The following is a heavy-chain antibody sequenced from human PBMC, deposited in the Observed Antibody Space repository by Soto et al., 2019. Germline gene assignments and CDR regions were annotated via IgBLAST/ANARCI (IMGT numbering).Heavy chain of an antibody. CDR3: ARVAADIASWLDP. CDR1: GDSISTYN. V-gene: IGHV4-59*01. Sequence: SETLSLTCTVSGDSISTYNWGWIRQPPGKGLEWIGCIYYSGVTNYNPSLKSRVTISVDTPKNQLSLKLDSVTAADTAVYYCARVAADIASWLDPWGQGTLVTV. CDR2: IYYSGVT. D-gene: IGHD5-12*01. J-gene: IGHJ5*02.